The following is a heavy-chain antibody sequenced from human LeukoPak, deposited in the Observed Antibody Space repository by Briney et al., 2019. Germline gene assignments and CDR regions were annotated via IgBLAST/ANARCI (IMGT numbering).Heavy chain of an antibody. V-gene: IGHV1-69*05. CDR3: ARESRLQWLVPNDAFDI. Sequence: SVKVSCKASGGTFSSYAISWVRQAPGQGLEWMGRIIPIFGTANYAQKFQGRVTITTDESTSTAYMELGSLRSEDTAVYYCARESRLQWLVPNDAFDIWGQGTMVTVSS. CDR2: IIPIFGTA. D-gene: IGHD6-19*01. J-gene: IGHJ3*02. CDR1: GGTFSSYA.